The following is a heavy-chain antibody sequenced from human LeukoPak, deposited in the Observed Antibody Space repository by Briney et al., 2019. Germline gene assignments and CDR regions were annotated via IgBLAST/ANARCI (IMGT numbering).Heavy chain of an antibody. V-gene: IGHV4-61*02. CDR3: ARDYTGSYYYYYMDV. Sequence: SETLSLTCTVSGGSISSGSYYWSWIRQPAGKGLEWIGRIYTIGSTNYNPSLKSRVTISVDTSKNQFSLKLSSVTAADTAVYYCARDYTGSYYYYYMDVWGKGTTVTVSS. CDR2: IYTIGST. J-gene: IGHJ6*03. CDR1: GGSISSGSYY. D-gene: IGHD2-8*02.